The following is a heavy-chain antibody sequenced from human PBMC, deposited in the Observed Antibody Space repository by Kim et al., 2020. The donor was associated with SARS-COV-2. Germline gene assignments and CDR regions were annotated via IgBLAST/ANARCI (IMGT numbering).Heavy chain of an antibody. V-gene: IGHV3-30*02. D-gene: IGHD5-12*01. Sequence: VKGRLTIARDNAKNTRYLQMNSRRAEDTAVYYCAKYQGGIVATFTFDYWGQGTLVTVSS. J-gene: IGHJ4*02. CDR3: AKYQGGIVATFTFDY.